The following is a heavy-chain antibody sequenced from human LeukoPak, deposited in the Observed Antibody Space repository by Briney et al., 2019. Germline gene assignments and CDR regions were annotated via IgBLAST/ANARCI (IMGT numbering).Heavy chain of an antibody. V-gene: IGHV3-23*01. CDR2: ISGSGGST. Sequence: AGGSLRLSCAASGFTFSSYAMSWVRQAPGKRLEWVSAISGSGGSTYYADSVKGRFTISRDNSKNTLYLQMNSLRAEDTAVYYCAKDGRGLWFGESDYWGQGTLVTVSS. D-gene: IGHD3-10*01. CDR3: AKDGRGLWFGESDY. CDR1: GFTFSSYA. J-gene: IGHJ4*02.